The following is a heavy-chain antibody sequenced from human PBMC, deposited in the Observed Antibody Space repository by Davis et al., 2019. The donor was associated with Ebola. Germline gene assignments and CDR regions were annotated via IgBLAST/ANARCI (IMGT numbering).Heavy chain of an antibody. Sequence: HTGGSLRLSCAASGFTFSSYWMHWVRQAPGEGLVWVSRIDSDGSITRYADSVKGRFTISRDNAKNTLYLQMNSLRAEDTAVYYCARSLKGASVSTYYGMDVWGQGTTVTVSS. J-gene: IGHJ6*02. D-gene: IGHD3-16*02. CDR2: IDSDGSIT. V-gene: IGHV3-74*01. CDR1: GFTFSSYW. CDR3: ARSLKGASVSTYYGMDV.